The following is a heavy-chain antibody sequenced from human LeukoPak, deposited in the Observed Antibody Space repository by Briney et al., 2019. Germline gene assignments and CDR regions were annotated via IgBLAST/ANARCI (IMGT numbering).Heavy chain of an antibody. CDR3: ASAFSGSYRIDY. CDR1: GGSLSGYY. V-gene: IGHV4-34*01. D-gene: IGHD3-16*02. CDR2: INHSGST. Sequence: SETLSLTCAVYGGSLSGYYWSWIRQPPGKGLEWIGEINHSGSTNYNPSLKGRVTISVDTSKNQFSLKLSSVTAADTAVYYCASAFSGSYRIDYWGQGTLVTVSS. J-gene: IGHJ4*02.